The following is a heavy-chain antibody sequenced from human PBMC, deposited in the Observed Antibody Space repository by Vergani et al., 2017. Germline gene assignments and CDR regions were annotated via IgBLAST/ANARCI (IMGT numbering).Heavy chain of an antibody. J-gene: IGHJ3*02. CDR3: AGVETYYDGSGYPEVFDI. CDR2: IIPIFGTA. CDR1: GGTFSSYA. V-gene: IGHV1-69*13. Sequence: QVQRVQSVAEVKKPGSPVQVSCKASGGTFSSYAISWVRQAPGQGREWMGRIIPIFGTANYAQKFQGRVTITADESTSTAYMELSSLRSEDTVVYYCAGVETYYDGSGYPEVFDIWGQGTMVTVSS. D-gene: IGHD3-22*01.